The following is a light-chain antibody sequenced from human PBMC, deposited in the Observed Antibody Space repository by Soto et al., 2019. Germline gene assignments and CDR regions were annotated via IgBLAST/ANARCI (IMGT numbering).Light chain of an antibody. CDR3: QQRSDWPRT. J-gene: IGKJ1*01. Sequence: EIVNTQSPATLSVSPLERDTLCCRASQSVSSNLAWYQQKPGQAPRPLIYGASTRATGITARFSGSGSGKDFTLTISSIENEDVEAYYCQQRSDWPRTGGQGTKGDIK. CDR1: QSVSSN. V-gene: IGKV3-15*01. CDR2: GAS.